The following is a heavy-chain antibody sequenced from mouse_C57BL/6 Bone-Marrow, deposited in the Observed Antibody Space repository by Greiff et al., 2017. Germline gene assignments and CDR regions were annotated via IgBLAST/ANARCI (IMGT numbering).Heavy chain of an antibody. J-gene: IGHJ4*01. CDR3: ALLPSMDY. CDR2: INPNNGGT. D-gene: IGHD1-1*01. CDR1: GYKITDYY. V-gene: IGHV1-26*01. Sequence: EVQLQQSGPELVKPGASVKISCKASGYKITDYYMNWVKQSHGKSLEWIGDINPNNGGTSYNQKFKGKATLTVDKSSSTAYMELRSLTSEDSAVYYCALLPSMDYWGQGTSVTVSS.